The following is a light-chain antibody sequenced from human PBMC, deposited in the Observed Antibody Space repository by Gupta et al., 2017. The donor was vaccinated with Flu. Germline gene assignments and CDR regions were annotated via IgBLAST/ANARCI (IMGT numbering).Light chain of an antibody. Sequence: SYVLTQPPSVSVAPGQTATITCGGKNIESKSVHWYQQKAGQAPLLVLYDDSARPSGIPGRVAGSNAGNTAKRNISWVEAGDEADYYCQVFDSSLNHPVFGGGTKVTVL. CDR2: DDS. J-gene: IGLJ3*02. V-gene: IGLV3-21*02. CDR1: NIESKS. CDR3: QVFDSSLNHPV.